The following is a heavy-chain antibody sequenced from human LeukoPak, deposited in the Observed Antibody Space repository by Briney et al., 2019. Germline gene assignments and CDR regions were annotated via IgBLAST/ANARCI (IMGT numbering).Heavy chain of an antibody. Sequence: KASETLSLTCTVSGSISGYYWSWIRQPPGKGLEWIGYIYTSGSTNYNPSLESRVTISVDTSKNQFSLDLSSVTAADTAVYYCAGQKCTSTSCLTKNAFDIWGQGTMVTVSS. CDR3: AGQKCTSTSCLTKNAFDI. CDR1: GSISGYY. V-gene: IGHV4-4*09. J-gene: IGHJ3*02. D-gene: IGHD2-2*01. CDR2: IYTSGST.